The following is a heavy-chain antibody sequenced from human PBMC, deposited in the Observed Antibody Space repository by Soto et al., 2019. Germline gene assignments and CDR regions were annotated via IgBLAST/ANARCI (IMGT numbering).Heavy chain of an antibody. Sequence: SETLCLTCTVSGDSISTNSYSGGWIRQPPGQGLEWIGLFYYSGSTHYNPSLKSRVTISVDTSKNQFSLKLSSVTAADTAVYYCARLGDYGDKIDYWGQGTLVTVSS. CDR3: ARLGDYGDKIDY. CDR1: GDSISTNSYS. CDR2: FYYSGST. D-gene: IGHD4-17*01. J-gene: IGHJ4*02. V-gene: IGHV4-39*01.